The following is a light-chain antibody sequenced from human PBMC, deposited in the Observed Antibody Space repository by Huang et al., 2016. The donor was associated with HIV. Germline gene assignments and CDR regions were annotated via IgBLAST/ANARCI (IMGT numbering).Light chain of an antibody. CDR3: QKYNSARRT. J-gene: IGKJ1*01. Sequence: DIQMTQSPSSLSASVGDRVTITCRASQGISNYLARYQQKPGKVPKLLIYDASTLRSGVPSRFSGSGSGTDFTLTISSLQPEDVATYYCQKYNSARRTFGQGTKVGIK. CDR1: QGISNY. CDR2: DAS. V-gene: IGKV1-27*01.